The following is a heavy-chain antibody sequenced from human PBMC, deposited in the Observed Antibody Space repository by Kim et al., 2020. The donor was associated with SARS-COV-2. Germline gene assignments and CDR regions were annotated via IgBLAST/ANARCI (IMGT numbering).Heavy chain of an antibody. D-gene: IGHD3-10*01. J-gene: IGHJ3*01. CDR1: GFTFSSYA. Sequence: GGSLRLSCAASGFTFSSYAMSWVRQAPGKGLEWVSAISGSGGSTYYADSVKGRFTISRDNSKNTLHLQMNSLRAEDTAVYYCANLLWFGTGAFDFWGQGTMVTVSS. CDR3: ANLLWFGTGAFDF. CDR2: ISGSGGST. V-gene: IGHV3-23*01.